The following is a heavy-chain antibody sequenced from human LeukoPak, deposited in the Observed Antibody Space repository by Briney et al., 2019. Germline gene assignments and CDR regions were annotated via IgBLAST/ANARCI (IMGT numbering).Heavy chain of an antibody. V-gene: IGHV4-34*01. Sequence: SETLSLTCAVHGGSFSGYYWSWIRQPPGKGLEWIGEINHSGSTNYNPSLKSRVTISVDTSKNQFSLKLSSVTAADTAVYYCARGGGSGYTYNWFDPWGQGTLVTVSS. CDR3: ARGGGSGYTYNWFDP. J-gene: IGHJ5*02. CDR2: INHSGST. CDR1: GGSFSGYY. D-gene: IGHD5-24*01.